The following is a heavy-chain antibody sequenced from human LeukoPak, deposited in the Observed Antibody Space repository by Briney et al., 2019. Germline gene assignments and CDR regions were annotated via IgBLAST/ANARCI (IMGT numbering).Heavy chain of an antibody. J-gene: IGHJ4*02. CDR2: IYPGDSDT. CDR1: GYSFTTYW. D-gene: IGHD6-19*01. CDR3: AREGSYSTGLPVVYSY. Sequence: GESLKISCKGSGYSFTTYWIGWVRQMPGKGLEWMGIIYPGDSDTRYSPSFQGQVTISADKSITTAYLQWSSLKASDTATYYCAREGSYSTGLPVVYSYWGQGTLVTVSS. V-gene: IGHV5-51*01.